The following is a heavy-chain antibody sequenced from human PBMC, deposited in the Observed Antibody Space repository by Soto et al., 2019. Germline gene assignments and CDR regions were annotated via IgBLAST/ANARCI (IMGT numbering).Heavy chain of an antibody. V-gene: IGHV3-30-3*01. CDR1: GFTFKTYT. J-gene: IGHJ4*02. CDR3: ARGSMYNWNQSPPDS. CDR2: ISYDGSNK. D-gene: IGHD1-20*01. Sequence: PRLSCAGSGFTFKTYTFHCGRQPPGKGLEWVAVISYDGSNKYYAESVKGRFTVSRDNSKSTLFLQMNSLTPEDTAVYYCARGSMYNWNQSPPDSWGQGTLVTVSS.